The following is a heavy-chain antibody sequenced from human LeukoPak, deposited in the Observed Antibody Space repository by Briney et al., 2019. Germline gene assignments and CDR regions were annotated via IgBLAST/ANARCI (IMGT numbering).Heavy chain of an antibody. Sequence: TGGSLRLSCAASGFTFSSYEMNWVRQAPGKGLEWVSYISSSGSTIYYADSVKGRFTISRDNSKNTLYLQMNSLRAEDTAVYYCARDLTISYAFDIWGQGTMVTVSS. D-gene: IGHD3-3*01. V-gene: IGHV3-48*03. CDR2: ISSSGSTI. J-gene: IGHJ3*02. CDR3: ARDLTISYAFDI. CDR1: GFTFSSYE.